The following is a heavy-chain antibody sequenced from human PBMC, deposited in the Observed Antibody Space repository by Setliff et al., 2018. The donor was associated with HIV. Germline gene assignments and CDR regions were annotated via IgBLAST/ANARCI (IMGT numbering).Heavy chain of an antibody. CDR2: INHSGST. D-gene: IGHD2-15*01. V-gene: IGHV4-34*01. CDR1: GASFSGYY. J-gene: IGHJ4*02. Sequence: PSETLSLTCAVYGASFSGYYWSWIRQPPGKGLEWIGEINHSGSTKDNPSLKRRVTMAVDTSKNQFSLNRSSVTAADTAVYYCARSPSILGDIGVVVSALLASSPYLDHLGRGTLVTVSS. CDR3: ARSPSILGDIGVVVSALLASSPYLDH.